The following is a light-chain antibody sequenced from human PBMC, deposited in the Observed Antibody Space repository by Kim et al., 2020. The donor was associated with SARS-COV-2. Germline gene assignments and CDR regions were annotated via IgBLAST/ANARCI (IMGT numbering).Light chain of an antibody. J-gene: IGLJ2*01. Sequence: QSVLTQPPSVSAAPGQEVTISCSGSSSNIGYNYVSWYQHLPGRTPKLLIYDNNKRPSGIPDRFSGSKSGTSATLGITGLQTGDEADYYCATWHTNLGTVIFCGGTQLTVL. V-gene: IGLV1-51*01. CDR3: ATWHTNLGTVI. CDR2: DNN. CDR1: SSNIGYNY.